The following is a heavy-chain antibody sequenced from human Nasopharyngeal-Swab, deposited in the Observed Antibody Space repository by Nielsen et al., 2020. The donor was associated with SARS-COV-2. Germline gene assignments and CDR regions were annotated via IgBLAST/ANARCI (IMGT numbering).Heavy chain of an antibody. CDR2: IGGSGDET. V-gene: IGHV3-23*01. CDR1: GLTFRSYA. J-gene: IGHJ4*02. CDR3: AKEEVPNDY. Sequence: GESLKISCEASGLTFRSYAMTWVRQAPGKGLEWVSWIGGSGDETHYADSVKGRFTISRDNSKNTVDLQMNNLRVEDTAMYYCAKEEVPNDYWGQGTLVTVSS.